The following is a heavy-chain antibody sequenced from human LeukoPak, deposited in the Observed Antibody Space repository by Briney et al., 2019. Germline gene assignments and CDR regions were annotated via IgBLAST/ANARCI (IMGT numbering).Heavy chain of an antibody. D-gene: IGHD6-19*01. CDR3: ARLSYSSGHDY. Sequence: SETLSLTCTVSGGSISSYYWSWIRQPPGKGLEWIGYIYYSGSTNYNPSLKSRVTISVDTSKNQFSLNLSSVTAADTAVYYCARLSYSSGHDYWGQGTLVTVSS. V-gene: IGHV4-59*08. CDR2: IYYSGST. J-gene: IGHJ4*02. CDR1: GGSISSYY.